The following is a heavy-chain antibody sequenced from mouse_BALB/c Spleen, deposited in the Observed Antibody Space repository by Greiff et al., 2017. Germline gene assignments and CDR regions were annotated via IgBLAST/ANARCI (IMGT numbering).Heavy chain of an antibody. Sequence: VKLQESGAELVRPGASVTLSCKASGYTFTDYEMHWVKQTPVHGLEWIGAIDPETGGTAYNQKFKGKATLTADKSSSTAYMELRSLTSEDSAVYYCNGYYDEFDYWGQGTTLTVSS. CDR3: NGYYDEFDY. CDR1: GYTFTDYE. CDR2: IDPETGGT. V-gene: IGHV1-15*01. D-gene: IGHD2-4*01. J-gene: IGHJ2*01.